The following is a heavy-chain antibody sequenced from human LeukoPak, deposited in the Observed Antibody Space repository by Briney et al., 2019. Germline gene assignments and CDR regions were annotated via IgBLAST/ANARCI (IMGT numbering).Heavy chain of an antibody. J-gene: IGHJ4*02. CDR3: ARDRGDTAMTYYFDY. V-gene: IGHV1-18*01. D-gene: IGHD5-18*01. CDR2: ISTYNGNT. CDR1: GYTFTNYG. Sequence: ASVKVSCKASGYTFTNYGISWVRQAPGQGLEWMGWISTYNGNTNYAQKLQGRVTMTTDTSTSTAYMELRSLRSDDRAVYYCARDRGDTAMTYYFDYWGQGTLVTVSS.